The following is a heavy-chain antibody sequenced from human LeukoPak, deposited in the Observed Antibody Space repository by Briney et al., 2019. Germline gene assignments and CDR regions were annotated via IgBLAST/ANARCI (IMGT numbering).Heavy chain of an antibody. CDR2: IYRSGST. CDR1: GVSISNTNFY. V-gene: IGHV4-39*07. D-gene: IGHD6-13*01. Sequence: PSETLSLTCTVSGVSISNTNFYWGWIRQTPGKGLEWIGTIYRSGSTYYNPSLKSRVTISVDTSQNQFSLKLISVTAADTAVYYCARGTSDSWSQYFDYWGQGTLVTVSS. J-gene: IGHJ4*02. CDR3: ARGTSDSWSQYFDY.